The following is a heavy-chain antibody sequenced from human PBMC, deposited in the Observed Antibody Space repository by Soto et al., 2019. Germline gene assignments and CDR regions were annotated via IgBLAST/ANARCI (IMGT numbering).Heavy chain of an antibody. CDR1: GFTFSSYA. Sequence: GGSLRLSCAASGFTFSSYAMSWVRQAPGKGLEWVSAISGSGGSTYYADSVKGRFTISRDNSKNTLYLQMNSLRAEDTAVYYCAKDQDVRYFDWLPTYCYYYGMDVWGQGTTVTVSS. CDR2: ISGSGGST. D-gene: IGHD3-9*01. CDR3: AKDQDVRYFDWLPTYCYYYGMDV. J-gene: IGHJ6*02. V-gene: IGHV3-23*01.